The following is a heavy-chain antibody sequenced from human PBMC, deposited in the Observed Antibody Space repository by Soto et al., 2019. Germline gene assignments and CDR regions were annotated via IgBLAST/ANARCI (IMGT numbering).Heavy chain of an antibody. Sequence: SETLSLTCTVSGGSISSSSYYWGWIRQPPGKGLEWIGSIYYSGSTYYNPSLKSRVTISVDTSKNQFSLKLSSVTAEDKAVYYCARSSSGLYFDYWGQGTLVTVS. CDR1: GGSISSSSYY. V-gene: IGHV4-39*01. CDR2: IYYSGST. D-gene: IGHD6-19*01. J-gene: IGHJ4*02. CDR3: ARSSSGLYFDY.